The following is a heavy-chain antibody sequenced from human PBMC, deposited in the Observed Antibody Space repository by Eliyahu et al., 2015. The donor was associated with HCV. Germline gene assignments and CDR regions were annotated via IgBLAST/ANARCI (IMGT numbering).Heavy chain of an antibody. CDR2: INPSGGST. Sequence: QVQLVQSGAEVKKPGASVKVSCKASGYTFTSYYMHWVRQAPGQGLEWMGIINPSGGSTSYAQKFQGRVTMTRDTSTSTVYMELSSLRSEDTAVYYCARVRSGIAAAGASGYWGQGTLVTVSS. CDR1: GYTFTSYY. CDR3: ARVRSGIAAAGASGY. D-gene: IGHD6-13*01. J-gene: IGHJ4*02. V-gene: IGHV1-46*01.